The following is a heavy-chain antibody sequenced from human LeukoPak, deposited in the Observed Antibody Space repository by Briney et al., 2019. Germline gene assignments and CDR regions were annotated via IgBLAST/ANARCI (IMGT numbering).Heavy chain of an antibody. CDR3: ARGVGYCSSTSCYAHEDV. V-gene: IGHV4-34*01. D-gene: IGHD2-2*01. CDR1: GGSFSGYY. J-gene: IGHJ6*04. CDR2: INHSGST. Sequence: SETLSLTCAVYGGSFSGYYWSWIRQPPGKGLEGIGEINHSGSTNYNPSLKSRVTISVDTSKNQFSLKLSSVTAADTAVYYCARGVGYCSSTSCYAHEDVWGKGTTVTVSS.